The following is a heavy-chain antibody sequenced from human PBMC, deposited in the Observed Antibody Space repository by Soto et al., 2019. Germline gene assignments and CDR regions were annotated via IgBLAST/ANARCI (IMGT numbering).Heavy chain of an antibody. J-gene: IGHJ4*02. CDR1: GYTFTSYD. Sequence: ASVKVSCKASGYTFTSYDINWVRQATGQGLEWMGWMNPNSGNTGYAQKFQGRVTMTRNTSISTAYMELSSLRSEDTAVYYCARGLGYGVIAVAGNDYWSQGTLVTVSS. V-gene: IGHV1-8*01. D-gene: IGHD6-19*01. CDR3: ARGLGYGVIAVAGNDY. CDR2: MNPNSGNT.